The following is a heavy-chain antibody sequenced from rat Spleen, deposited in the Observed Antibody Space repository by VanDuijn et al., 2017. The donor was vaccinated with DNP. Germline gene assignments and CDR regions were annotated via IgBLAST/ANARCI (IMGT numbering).Heavy chain of an antibody. CDR1: GFTFSSYW. Sequence: EVQLVESGGGLVQPGRSLKLSCVASGFTFSSYWMYWIRQAPTKGLEWVATISYDGLTTYYRDSVRGRFTISRDNAKSTLYLQMASLKSEDTATYYCARIDGGFAYWGQGTLVTVSS. CDR3: ARIDGGFAY. CDR2: ISYDGLTT. V-gene: IGHV5-29*01. D-gene: IGHD4-1*01. J-gene: IGHJ3*01.